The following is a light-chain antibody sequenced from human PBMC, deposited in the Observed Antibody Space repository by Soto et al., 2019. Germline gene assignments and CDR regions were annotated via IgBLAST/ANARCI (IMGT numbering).Light chain of an antibody. V-gene: IGKV3-15*01. CDR2: GAS. CDR3: QQYNDWPPFT. CDR1: QNVNTN. J-gene: IGKJ3*01. Sequence: EIVMTQSPATLSVSPGERATLFCRASQNVNTNLAWYQQRPGQAPRLLIYGASTRATGIPARFSGSESGTDFTLIITSLQSEDLAVFYCQQYNDWPPFTFGTGTKVYIK.